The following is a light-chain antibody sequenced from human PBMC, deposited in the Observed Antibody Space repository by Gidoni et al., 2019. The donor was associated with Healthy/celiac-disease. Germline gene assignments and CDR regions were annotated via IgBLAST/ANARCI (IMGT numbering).Light chain of an antibody. Sequence: EIVMTQSPATLSVSPGERATLSCRASQSVSSNLAWYQQKPGQAPRLLIYGASTRATGIPARFSGSGSGTEFTRTISSLQSEEFAVYYCQQYNNWPITFGQGTRLEIK. CDR1: QSVSSN. J-gene: IGKJ5*01. CDR2: GAS. V-gene: IGKV3D-15*01. CDR3: QQYNNWPIT.